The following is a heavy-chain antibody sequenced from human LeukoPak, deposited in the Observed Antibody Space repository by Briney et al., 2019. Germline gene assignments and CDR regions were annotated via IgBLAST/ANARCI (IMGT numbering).Heavy chain of an antibody. CDR1: GGSISSYY. V-gene: IGHV4-59*01. CDR2: IYYSGST. D-gene: IGHD3-16*02. CDR3: ARLKGGGSYRNFDY. J-gene: IGHJ4*02. Sequence: PSETLSLTCTVSGGSISSYYWSWIRQPPGKGLEWIGYIYYSGSTNYNPSLKSRVTISVDTSKNQFSLRLSSVTAADTAVYYCARLKGGGSYRNFDYWGQGTLVTVSS.